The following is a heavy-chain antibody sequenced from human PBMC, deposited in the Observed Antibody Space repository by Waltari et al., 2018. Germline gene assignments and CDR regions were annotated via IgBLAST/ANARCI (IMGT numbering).Heavy chain of an antibody. Sequence: EVQLVESGGGLVLPGRSLRLSCAASGFPFDDYAMHWVRQAPGKGLEWVSGISWNSGSIGYADSVKGRFTISRDNAKNSLYLQMNSLRAEDTALYYCAKGRYYYYMDVWGKGTTVTVSS. CDR2: ISWNSGSI. J-gene: IGHJ6*03. V-gene: IGHV3-9*01. CDR1: GFPFDDYA. CDR3: AKGRYYYYMDV.